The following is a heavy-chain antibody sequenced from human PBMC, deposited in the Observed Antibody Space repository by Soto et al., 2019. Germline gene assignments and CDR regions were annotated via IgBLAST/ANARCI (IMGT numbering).Heavy chain of an antibody. CDR3: ARRRYCGYDCYHKHYYGMDV. J-gene: IGHJ6*02. D-gene: IGHD2-21*02. CDR2: VIPVLTTT. Sequence: QVQLVQSGAEVKKPGSSVRVSCRSSGDTFSSYIVNWLRLAPGRGLEWMGRVIPVLTTTDYAQNFRGRVTIRADRSTNTVYLDRSSLRSEDTAVYYCARRRYCGYDCYHKHYYGMDVWGQVSLVTVAS. V-gene: IGHV1-69*08. CDR1: GDTFSSYI.